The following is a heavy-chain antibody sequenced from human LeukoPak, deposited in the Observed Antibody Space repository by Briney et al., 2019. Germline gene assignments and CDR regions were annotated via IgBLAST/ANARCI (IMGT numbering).Heavy chain of an antibody. CDR1: AGSISSSSHH. Sequence: SETLSLTCTVSAGSISSSSHHWGWIRQSPGKGLEWIGSIYYGRTTYFNPSLNSRVTISVVTSKNQFSLQLNSVTAADTAVYYCVRHDGRGGATMGALDSWGQGSLVTVSS. D-gene: IGHD5-12*01. J-gene: IGHJ4*02. CDR3: VRHDGRGGATMGALDS. CDR2: IYYGRTT. V-gene: IGHV4-39*01.